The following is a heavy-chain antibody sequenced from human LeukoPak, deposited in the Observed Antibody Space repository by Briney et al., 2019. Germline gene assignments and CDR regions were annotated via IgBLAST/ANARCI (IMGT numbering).Heavy chain of an antibody. CDR3: ARDTTVTTGVDY. D-gene: IGHD4-17*01. CDR2: INPNSGGT. J-gene: IGHJ4*02. CDR1: GYTFTGYY. Sequence: GESLKISCKGSGYTFTGYYMHWVRQAPGQGLEWMGWINPNSGGTNYAQKFQGRVTMTRDTSISTAYMELSRLRSDDTAVYYCARDTTVTTGVDYWGQGTLVTVSS. V-gene: IGHV1-2*02.